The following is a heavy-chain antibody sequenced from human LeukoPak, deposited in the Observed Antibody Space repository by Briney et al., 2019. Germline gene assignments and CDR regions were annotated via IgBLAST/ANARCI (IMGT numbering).Heavy chain of an antibody. CDR3: ARRLTQYDCFDP. CDR2: TYYRSTWYN. V-gene: IGHV6-1*01. Sequence: SQTLSLTCAISGDSVSSNSVTWNWIRQSPSRGLEWLGRTYYRSTWYNNYAVSVRGRITVNPDTSKNQFTLHLNSVTPEDTAVYYCARRLTQYDCFDPWGQGILVTVSS. J-gene: IGHJ5*02. CDR1: GDSVSSNSVT. D-gene: IGHD2-2*01.